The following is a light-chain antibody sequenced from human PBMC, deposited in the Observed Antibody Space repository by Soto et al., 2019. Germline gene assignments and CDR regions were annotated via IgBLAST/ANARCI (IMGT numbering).Light chain of an antibody. CDR2: GAS. Sequence: EIVMTQSPATLSVSPGERATLSCRASQSVSSNLAWYQQKPGQAPRLLIYGASSRATGIPDRFSGCGSGTDFTLTISRLEPEDFAVYYCQQYGSSLFTFGLGTKVDIK. V-gene: IGKV3-20*01. J-gene: IGKJ3*01. CDR1: QSVSSN. CDR3: QQYGSSLFT.